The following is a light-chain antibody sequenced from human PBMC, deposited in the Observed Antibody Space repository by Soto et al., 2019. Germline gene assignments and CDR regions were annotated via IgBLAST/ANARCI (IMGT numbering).Light chain of an antibody. CDR2: SNN. J-gene: IGLJ1*01. V-gene: IGLV1-44*01. CDR1: SSNIGSNT. CDR3: AAWDDSLNGPV. Sequence: QSVLTQPPSASGTPGQRVTISCSGSSSNIGSNTVNWYQQLPGTAPKLLIYSNNQRPSRVPDRFSGSKSGTSASLAISGLQSEDEADYYCAAWDDSLNGPVFGTGTKLTVL.